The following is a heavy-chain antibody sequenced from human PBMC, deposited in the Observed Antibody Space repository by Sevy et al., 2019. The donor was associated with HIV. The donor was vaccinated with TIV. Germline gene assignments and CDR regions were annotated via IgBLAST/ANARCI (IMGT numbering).Heavy chain of an antibody. CDR1: GFTFDDYA. CDR3: AKGPSGWHGDYFDY. J-gene: IGHJ4*02. V-gene: IGHV3-9*01. D-gene: IGHD6-19*01. Sequence: GGSLRLSCAASGFTFDDYAMHWVRQAPGKGLEWVSGISWNSGSIGYADSVKGRFTISRDNAKNSLYLQMNSLRAEDTALYYCAKGPSGWHGDYFDYRGQGTLVTVSS. CDR2: ISWNSGSI.